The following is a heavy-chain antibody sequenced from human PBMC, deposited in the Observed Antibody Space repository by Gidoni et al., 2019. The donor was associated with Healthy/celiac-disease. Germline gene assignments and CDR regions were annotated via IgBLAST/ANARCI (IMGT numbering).Heavy chain of an antibody. Sequence: EVQLVESGGGLVQPGGSLRLSCAASGFTFSSSWMSWVRQAPGKGLEWVANIKQDGSEKYCVDSVKGRFTISRDNAKNSLYLQMNSLRAEDTAVYYCARDDGYCSGGSCSTFDAFDIWGQGTMVTVSS. CDR1: GFTFSSSW. J-gene: IGHJ3*02. CDR3: ARDDGYCSGGSCSTFDAFDI. CDR2: IKQDGSEK. V-gene: IGHV3-7*03. D-gene: IGHD2-15*01.